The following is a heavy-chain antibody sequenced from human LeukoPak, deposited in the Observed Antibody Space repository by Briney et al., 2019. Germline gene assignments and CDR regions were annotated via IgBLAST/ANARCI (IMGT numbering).Heavy chain of an antibody. CDR1: GYTFTGYY. V-gene: IGHV1-2*06. Sequence: ASVKVSCKASGYTFTGYYMHWVRQAPGQGLEWMGRINPNSGGTNYAQKFQGRVTMTRDTSISTAYMELSRLRSDDTAVCYCAREGPGAIYCSGGSCYSAFDIWGQGTMVTVSS. CDR2: INPNSGGT. J-gene: IGHJ3*02. D-gene: IGHD2-15*01. CDR3: AREGPGAIYCSGGSCYSAFDI.